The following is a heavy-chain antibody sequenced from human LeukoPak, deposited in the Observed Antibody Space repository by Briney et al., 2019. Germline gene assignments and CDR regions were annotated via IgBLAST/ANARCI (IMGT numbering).Heavy chain of an antibody. Sequence: GGSLRLSCAASGFTFSSYWMHWVRQDPGKGLVWVSRINTDGSSTSYADSVKGRFTVTRDNAKNTLYLQMNSLRAEDTAVYYCARDSSSLSYWGQGTLVTISS. J-gene: IGHJ4*02. CDR1: GFTFSSYW. CDR3: ARDSSSLSY. CDR2: INTDGSST. V-gene: IGHV3-74*01. D-gene: IGHD2-2*01.